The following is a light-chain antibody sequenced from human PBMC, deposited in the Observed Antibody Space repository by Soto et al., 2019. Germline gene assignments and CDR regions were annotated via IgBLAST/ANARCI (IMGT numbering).Light chain of an antibody. J-gene: IGKJ5*01. CDR3: QQYYSPPMT. V-gene: IGKV4-1*01. Sequence: DIVMTQSPDSLAVSLGERTTINCKSSQSDLYSSNNKNYLAWYQQKPGQPPKLLIYWASTRESGVPDRFSGSGSGTHFTLTISSLQAEDVAVYYCQQYYSPPMTFGQGTRLEIE. CDR2: WAS. CDR1: QSDLYSSNNKNY.